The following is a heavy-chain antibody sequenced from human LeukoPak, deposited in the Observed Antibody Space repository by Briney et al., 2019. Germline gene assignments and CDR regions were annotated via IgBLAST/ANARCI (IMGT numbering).Heavy chain of an antibody. CDR3: ARGGVPAAILFDWFDP. Sequence: GGSLRLSCAASGFTFRNYWMGWVRQAPGKGLEWVANIKQDGSEKYYVDSVKGRFTISRDNAKNSLYLQMNSLRAEDTAVYYCARGGVPAAILFDWFDPWGQGTLVTVSS. CDR1: GFTFRNYW. V-gene: IGHV3-7*04. D-gene: IGHD2-2*02. J-gene: IGHJ5*02. CDR2: IKQDGSEK.